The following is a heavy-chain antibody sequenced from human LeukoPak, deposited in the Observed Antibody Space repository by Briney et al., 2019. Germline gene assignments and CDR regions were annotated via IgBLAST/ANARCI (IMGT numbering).Heavy chain of an antibody. J-gene: IGHJ4*02. Sequence: GGSLRLSCGASGFTVSSNYMSWLRQAPGKGLEWVSVIYSGGSTYYADSVEGRFTISRDNAKNTVYLQMNSLRAEDTAVYYCARVQNEWQLLPGFDYWGQGTLVTVSS. CDR2: IYSGGST. V-gene: IGHV3-53*01. D-gene: IGHD1-26*01. CDR1: GFTVSSNY. CDR3: ARVQNEWQLLPGFDY.